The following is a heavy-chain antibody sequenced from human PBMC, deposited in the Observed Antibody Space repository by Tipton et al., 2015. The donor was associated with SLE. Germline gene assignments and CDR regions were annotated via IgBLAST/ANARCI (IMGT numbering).Heavy chain of an antibody. J-gene: IGHJ4*02. Sequence: SLRLSCAASGFTFSSYSMNWVRQAPGKGLEWVSSISSSSSYIYYADSVKGRFTISRDNAKNSLYLQMNSLRAEDTDVYYCARESDDSSGYYLNFGFDYWGQGTLVTVSS. CDR1: GFTFSSYS. CDR2: ISSSSSYI. CDR3: ARESDDSSGYYLNFGFDY. D-gene: IGHD3-22*01. V-gene: IGHV3-21*01.